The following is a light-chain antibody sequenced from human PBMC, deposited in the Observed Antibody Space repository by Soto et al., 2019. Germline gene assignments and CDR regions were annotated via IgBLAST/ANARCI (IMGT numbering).Light chain of an antibody. CDR2: GAS. CDR1: QSISSSF. V-gene: IGKV3-20*01. Sequence: EILLTQSPGILSLSPGEKASLSCVASQSISSSFLAWYQQKPGQAPRLLIYGASSRATGIPDRFSGTGSETDFTLTISRLEPGDFAVYYCQHYGDSLSITFGQGTRLEIK. J-gene: IGKJ5*01. CDR3: QHYGDSLSIT.